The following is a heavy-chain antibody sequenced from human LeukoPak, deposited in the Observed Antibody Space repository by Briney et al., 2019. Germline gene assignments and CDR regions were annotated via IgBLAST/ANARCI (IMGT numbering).Heavy chain of an antibody. D-gene: IGHD4-17*01. CDR3: ASQTSVTPSWYFDL. J-gene: IGHJ2*01. Sequence: SETLSLTCSVSGASIRSADYYWSWIRQHPGKGLEWIGYIHDSGSTHYNPSLKSRVTLSVDTSKNHFSLKLNSLTAADTAVYYCASQTSVTPSWYFDLWGRGTLVTVSS. CDR2: IHDSGST. CDR1: GASIRSADYY. V-gene: IGHV4-31*03.